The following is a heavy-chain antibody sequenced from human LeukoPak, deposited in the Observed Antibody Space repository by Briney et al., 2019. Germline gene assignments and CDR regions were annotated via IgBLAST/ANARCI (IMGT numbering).Heavy chain of an antibody. CDR3: AKRIATVKAAAAYFDL. V-gene: IGHV3-23*01. CDR1: GFTFNTYS. Sequence: GGSLRLSCGASGFTFNTYSMNWARQAPGKGLEWVSSFDSSCGYMFYADSVKGRFTISRDNSKNTLYLQTNSLRAEDRAVYYCAKRIATVKAAAAYFDLWGRGTLVTVSS. D-gene: IGHD6-13*01. J-gene: IGHJ2*01. CDR2: FDSSCGYM.